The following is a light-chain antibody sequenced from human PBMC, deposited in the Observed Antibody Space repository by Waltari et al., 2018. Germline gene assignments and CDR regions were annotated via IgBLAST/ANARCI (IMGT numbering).Light chain of an antibody. CDR1: QSISRV. Sequence: DIQMTQSPSSLSASVGDRVAITCRASQSISRVLSWYQQKPGKAPNLLIYTASNLQSGVPSRFSGSGSGTDFTLTISDLQPEDFATYFCQQSYGTPLTFGGGTKVEIK. CDR3: QQSYGTPLT. CDR2: TAS. V-gene: IGKV1-39*01. J-gene: IGKJ4*01.